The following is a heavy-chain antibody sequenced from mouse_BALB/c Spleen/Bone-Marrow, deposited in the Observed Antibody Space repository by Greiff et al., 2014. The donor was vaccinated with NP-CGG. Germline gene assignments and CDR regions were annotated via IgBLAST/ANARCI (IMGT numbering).Heavy chain of an antibody. CDR1: GFNIKDTY. V-gene: IGHV14-3*02. Sequence: VQLQQPGAELVKPGASVKLSCTASGFNIKDTYMHLVKQRPEQGLEWIGRIDPANGNTKYDPKFQGKATITADTSSNAAYLQLSSLTSEDTAVYYCARYNYGSSQFAYWGQGTLVTVSA. CDR2: IDPANGNT. D-gene: IGHD1-1*01. CDR3: ARYNYGSSQFAY. J-gene: IGHJ3*01.